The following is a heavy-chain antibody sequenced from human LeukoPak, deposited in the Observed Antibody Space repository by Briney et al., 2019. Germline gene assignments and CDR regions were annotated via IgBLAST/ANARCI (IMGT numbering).Heavy chain of an antibody. CDR2: IYTSGST. Sequence: PSETLSLTCTVSGGSISSYYWNWIWKPPGKGLEWIGRIYTSGSTNYNPSLKSRVTMSVDTSKNQFSLKLSSVTAADTAVYYCAREVDFWSGLYIWGQGTLVTVSS. CDR1: GGSISSYY. V-gene: IGHV4-4*07. J-gene: IGHJ4*02. D-gene: IGHD3-3*01. CDR3: AREVDFWSGLYI.